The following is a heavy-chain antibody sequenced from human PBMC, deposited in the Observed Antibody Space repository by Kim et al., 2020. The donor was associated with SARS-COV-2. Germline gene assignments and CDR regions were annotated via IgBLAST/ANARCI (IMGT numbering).Heavy chain of an antibody. J-gene: IGHJ5*02. Sequence: GGSLRLSCTASGFTFGDYAMSWFRQAPGKGLEWVGFIRSKAYGGTTEYAASVKGRFTISRDDSKSIAYLQMNSLKTEDTAVYYCTRSAITMVRGALDWFDPWGQGTLVTVSS. CDR2: IRSKAYGGTT. CDR3: TRSAITMVRGALDWFDP. D-gene: IGHD3-10*01. CDR1: GFTFGDYA. V-gene: IGHV3-49*03.